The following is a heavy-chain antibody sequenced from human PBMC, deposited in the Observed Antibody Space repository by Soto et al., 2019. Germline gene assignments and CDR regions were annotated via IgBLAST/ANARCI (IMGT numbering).Heavy chain of an antibody. Sequence: PGGSLRLSCAASGFTFISYSMNWVRQAPGKGLEWVSYISSSSSTIYYADSVKGRFTISRDNAKNSLYLQMNSLRAEDTAVYYCARDSVQWLVVEDRRFDYWGQGTLVTVSS. CDR2: ISSSSSTI. CDR3: ARDSVQWLVVEDRRFDY. D-gene: IGHD6-19*01. J-gene: IGHJ4*02. CDR1: GFTFISYS. V-gene: IGHV3-48*01.